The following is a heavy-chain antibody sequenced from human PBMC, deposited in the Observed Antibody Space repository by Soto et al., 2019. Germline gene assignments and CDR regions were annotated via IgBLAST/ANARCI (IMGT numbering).Heavy chain of an antibody. CDR1: GFTFTSYS. J-gene: IGHJ5*02. CDR3: AREMGACSDSSCYPGPYDS. CDR2: ITSKSTTI. D-gene: IGHD3-16*01. V-gene: IGHV3-48*02. Sequence: QSGGSLRLSCAASGFTFTSYSMNWVRQAPGQGLEWVSYITSKSTTIKYADSVKGRFTVSRDNAKNSLYLQLNSLRDEDTAVYYCAREMGACSDSSCYPGPYDSWGQGTLVTVSS.